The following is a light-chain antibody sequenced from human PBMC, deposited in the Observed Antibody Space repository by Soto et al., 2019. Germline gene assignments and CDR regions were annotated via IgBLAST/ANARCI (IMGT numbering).Light chain of an antibody. CDR3: SSYTSSSTYVV. Sequence: QSALTQPASVSGSPGQSITISCTGTSSDVGGYNYVSWYQQHPGKAPKLMIYEVSNRPSGVSNRFSSSKSGNTASLTISGLQAEDEADYYRSSYTSSSTYVVFGGGTQLTVL. V-gene: IGLV2-14*01. J-gene: IGLJ2*01. CDR1: SSDVGGYNY. CDR2: EVS.